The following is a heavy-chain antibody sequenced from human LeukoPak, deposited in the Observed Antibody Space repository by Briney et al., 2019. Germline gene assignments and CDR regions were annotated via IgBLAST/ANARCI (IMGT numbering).Heavy chain of an antibody. D-gene: IGHD6-13*01. CDR3: AKELTRGSSGYEDY. J-gene: IGHJ4*02. CDR1: GFTFSNYG. Sequence: GGSLRLSCAASGFTFSNYGMHWVRQAPGKGLEWVAVISCDGSAEYYADSVKGRFAIYRDNSRNTLYLQMNSLRPEDTAVYYCAKELTRGSSGYEDYWGQGTLVTVSS. V-gene: IGHV3-30*18. CDR2: ISCDGSAE.